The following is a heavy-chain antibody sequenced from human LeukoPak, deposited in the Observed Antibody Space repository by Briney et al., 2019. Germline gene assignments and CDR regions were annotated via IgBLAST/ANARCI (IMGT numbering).Heavy chain of an antibody. CDR2: ISSSSSYI. D-gene: IGHD3-10*01. CDR3: ARALSFGDPNLD. J-gene: IGHJ4*02. Sequence: PGGSLRLSCAASGFTFSSYSMNWVRQAPGKGLEWVSSISSSSSYIYYADSVKGRFTISRDNAKNSLYLQMNSLRAEDTAVYYCARALSFGDPNLDWGQGTLVTVSS. V-gene: IGHV3-21*01. CDR1: GFTFSSYS.